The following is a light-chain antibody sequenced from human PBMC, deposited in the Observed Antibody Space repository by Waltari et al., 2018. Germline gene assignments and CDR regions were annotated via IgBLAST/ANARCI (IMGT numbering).Light chain of an antibody. CDR2: KAS. CDR1: QNINSW. Sequence: DIQMTQSPSTLSASVGERVAITFRASQNINSWLAWYQQKPGKAPKLLLYKASSLESGVPSRFSGSGFGTEFTLTISSLQPDDFATYYCQQDSNFPITFGGGTKVEIK. V-gene: IGKV1-5*03. CDR3: QQDSNFPIT. J-gene: IGKJ4*01.